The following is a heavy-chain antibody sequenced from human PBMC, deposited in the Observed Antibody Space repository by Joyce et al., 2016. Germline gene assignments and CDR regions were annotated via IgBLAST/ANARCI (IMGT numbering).Heavy chain of an antibody. D-gene: IGHD3/OR15-3a*01. CDR1: GFTINNSD. CDR2: IYSECNP. V-gene: IGHV3-53*01. J-gene: IGHJ4*02. CDR3: ARERVDFAGTGQGIYYFDN. Sequence: EVQLVESGGGLIQPGGSLRISCAASGFTINNSDMSWISQAPGKGLEWVSIIYSECNPCDAASVKGRFTSNRDTSKNTLYLQMNSLRDEDTAMYYCARERVDFAGTGQGIYYFDNWGQGTLVTVAS.